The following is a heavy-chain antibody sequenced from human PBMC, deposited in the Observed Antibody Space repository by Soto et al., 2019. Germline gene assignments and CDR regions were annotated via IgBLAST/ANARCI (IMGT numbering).Heavy chain of an antibody. V-gene: IGHV3-48*02. J-gene: IGHJ4*02. Sequence: PGGSLRLSCAASGFTFSSYSMNWLRQAPGKGLEWIAYMSATGRTHYADSVKGRFTISRDNAKNSLSLQMSSLRDEDTAVYYCAQDTASSSHIFWGQGTLVTVSS. D-gene: IGHD5-18*01. CDR2: MSATGRT. CDR1: GFTFSSYS. CDR3: AQDTASSSHIF.